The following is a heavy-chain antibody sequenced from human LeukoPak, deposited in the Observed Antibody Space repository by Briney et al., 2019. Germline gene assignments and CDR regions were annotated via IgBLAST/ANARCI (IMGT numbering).Heavy chain of an antibody. CDR2: INHSGST. J-gene: IGHJ6*03. D-gene: IGHD1-26*01. V-gene: IGHV4-34*01. CDR3: ASLGTSRPTYYYYYMDV. CDR1: GGSFSGYY. Sequence: SETLSLTCAVYGGSFSGYYWSWIRQPPGKGLEWIGEINHSGSTNYNPSLKSRVTISVDTSKNQFSLKLSSVTAADTAVYYCASLGTSRPTYYYYYMDVWGKGTTVTISS.